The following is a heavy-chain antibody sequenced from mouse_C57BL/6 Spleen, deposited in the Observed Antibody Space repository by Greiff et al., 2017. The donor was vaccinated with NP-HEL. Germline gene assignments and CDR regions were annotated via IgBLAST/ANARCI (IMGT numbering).Heavy chain of an antibody. CDR3: ARRGSSYAFDY. D-gene: IGHD1-1*01. CDR2: IYPGDGDT. CDR1: GYAFSSSW. Sequence: VQLVESGPELVKPGASVKISCKASGYAFSSSWMNWVKQRPGKGLEWIGRIYPGDGDTNYNGKFKGKATLTADKSSSTAYMQLSSLTSEDSAVYFCARRGSSYAFDYWGQGTTLTVSS. V-gene: IGHV1-82*01. J-gene: IGHJ2*01.